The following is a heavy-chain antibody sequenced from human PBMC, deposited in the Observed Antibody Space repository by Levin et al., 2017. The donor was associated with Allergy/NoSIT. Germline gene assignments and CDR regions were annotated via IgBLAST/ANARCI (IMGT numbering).Heavy chain of an antibody. J-gene: IGHJ6*03. CDR3: AREYFYKYMDD. Sequence: GGSLRLSCAASGFTFSSYTMSWVRQAPGKGLEWVSSISSSSNYIYYADSVKGRFTISRDNAKNSLYLQMNSLRAEDTAIYYCAREYFYKYMDDWGRGTTVTVSS. CDR1: GFTFSSYT. V-gene: IGHV3-21*01. CDR2: ISSSSNYI.